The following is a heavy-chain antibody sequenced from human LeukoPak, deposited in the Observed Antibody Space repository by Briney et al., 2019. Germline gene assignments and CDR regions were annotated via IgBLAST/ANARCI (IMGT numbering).Heavy chain of an antibody. J-gene: IGHJ4*02. V-gene: IGHV4-61*01. Sequence: PSETLSLTCTVSGGSVSIGNYYWSWIRQPPGKGLEWIGSVYYSGNTNYIPSLKSRVTISVDTSKNQFSLKLSSVTAADTAVYFCARGTGYCSGGSCYHNYFDYWGQGTLVTVSS. CDR1: GGSVSIGNYY. D-gene: IGHD2-15*01. CDR3: ARGTGYCSGGSCYHNYFDY. CDR2: VYYSGNT.